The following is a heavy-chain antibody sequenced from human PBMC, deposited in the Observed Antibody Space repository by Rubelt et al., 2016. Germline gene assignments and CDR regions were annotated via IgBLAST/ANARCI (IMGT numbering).Heavy chain of an antibody. D-gene: IGHD3-22*01. CDR1: GGSFSGYY. CDR3: SREGPIGYYDSSGYYGYWDY. J-gene: IGHJ4*02. V-gene: IGHV4-34*01. Sequence: QVQLQQWGAGLLKPSETLSLTCAVYGGSFSGYYWSWIRQPPGKGLEWIGEINHSGSTNYNPSLKSRVTISVDTSKNKFSLKQSCVTAAETAVYDWSREGPIGYYDSSGYYGYWDYWGQGTLVTVSS. CDR2: INHSGST.